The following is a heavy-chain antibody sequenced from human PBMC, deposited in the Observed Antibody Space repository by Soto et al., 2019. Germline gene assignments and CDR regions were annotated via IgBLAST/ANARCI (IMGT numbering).Heavy chain of an antibody. V-gene: IGHV4-30-2*01. CDR3: ARVRREYDNSGPLDY. Sequence: QLQLQESGSGLVKPSQTLSLTCAVSGGSISSGDYSWNWIRQPPGKGLEWIGYIYYGGSTYYNPSLQSRGPMSVDRSRNQFSLKLNSVTAADTAVYYCARVRREYDNSGPLDYWGQGTLVTVSS. CDR1: GGSISSGDYS. CDR2: IYYGGST. D-gene: IGHD3-22*01. J-gene: IGHJ4*02.